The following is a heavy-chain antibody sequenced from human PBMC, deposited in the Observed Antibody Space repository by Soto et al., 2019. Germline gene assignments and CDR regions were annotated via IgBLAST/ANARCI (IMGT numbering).Heavy chain of an antibody. D-gene: IGHD5-18*01. Sequence: SETLSLTCTVSGCSISSYYWSWIRQPPGKGLEWIGYIYYSGSTNYNPSLKSRVTISVDTSKNQFSLKLSSVTAADTAVYYCARGTEKLWLSYYGMDVWGQGTTVTVSS. V-gene: IGHV4-59*01. J-gene: IGHJ6*02. CDR2: IYYSGST. CDR3: ARGTEKLWLSYYGMDV. CDR1: GCSISSYY.